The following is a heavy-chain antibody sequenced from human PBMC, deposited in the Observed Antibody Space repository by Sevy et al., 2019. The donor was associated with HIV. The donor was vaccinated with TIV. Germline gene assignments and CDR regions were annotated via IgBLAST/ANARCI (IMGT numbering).Heavy chain of an antibody. V-gene: IGHV3-23*01. CDR3: AKGYCSGGSCPRDYYYYGMDV. D-gene: IGHD2-15*01. Sequence: GGSVRLSCAASGFTFSSYAMNWVRQAPGKGLDWVSSVSVTGRSTYYADSVEGRFTISRDNSKSTLYLQMNSLRADDTAVYYCAKGYCSGGSCPRDYYYYGMDVWGQGTTVTVSS. CDR1: GFTFSSYA. CDR2: VSVTGRST. J-gene: IGHJ6*02.